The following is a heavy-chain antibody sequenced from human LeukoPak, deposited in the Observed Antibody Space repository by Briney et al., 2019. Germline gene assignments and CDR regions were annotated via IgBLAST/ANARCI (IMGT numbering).Heavy chain of an antibody. CDR3: STTYYYDSSEGY. Sequence: GGSLRLSCVASGFIVSNNYMSWVRQAPGKGLEWVGRIKSKTDGGTTDYAAPVKGRFTISRDDSKNTLYLQMNSLKTEDTAVYYCSTTYYYDSSEGYWGQGTLVTVSS. CDR2: IKSKTDGGTT. D-gene: IGHD3-22*01. CDR1: GFIVSNNY. J-gene: IGHJ4*02. V-gene: IGHV3-15*01.